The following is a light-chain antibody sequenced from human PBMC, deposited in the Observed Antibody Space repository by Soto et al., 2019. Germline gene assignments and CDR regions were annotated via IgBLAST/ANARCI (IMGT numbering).Light chain of an antibody. CDR2: GAS. Sequence: EIVLTQSPFTLSFSPCLIVSLSCTSSLSVSSSYLAWYQQKPGQAPRLLIYGASTRATGIPARFSGSGSGTEFTLTISSLQSEDFAVYYCQQYNNWPRPLTFGGGTKVDIK. J-gene: IGKJ4*01. CDR3: QQYNNWPRPLT. V-gene: IGKV3-15*01. CDR1: LSVSSSY.